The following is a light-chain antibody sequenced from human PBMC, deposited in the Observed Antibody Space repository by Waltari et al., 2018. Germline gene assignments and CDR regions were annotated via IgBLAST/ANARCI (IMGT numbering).Light chain of an antibody. CDR2: EVS. J-gene: IGLJ1*01. Sequence: QSALTQPASVSGSPGQSIPISCTGTSSDVGGCNYVPWYQQHPGKAPKLMIYEVSNRPSGVSNRFSGSKSGNTASLTISGLQAEDEADYYCSSYTSSSTYVFGTGTKVTVL. V-gene: IGLV2-14*01. CDR1: SSDVGGCNY. CDR3: SSYTSSSTYV.